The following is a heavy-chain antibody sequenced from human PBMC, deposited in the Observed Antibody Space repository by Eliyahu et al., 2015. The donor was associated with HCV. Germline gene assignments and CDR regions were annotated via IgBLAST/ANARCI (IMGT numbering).Heavy chain of an antibody. CDR2: ISSSSSTI. CDR3: ARGWGSGYYP. V-gene: IGHV3-48*02. CDR1: GFTFSSXS. Sequence: EVQLVESGGGLVQPGGSLXLSCAXSGFTFSSXSMXWVXXAPXKGLXWVSYISSSSSTIYYADSVKGRFTISRDNAKNSLYLQMNSLRDEDTAVYYCARGWGSGYYPWGQGTLVTVSS. D-gene: IGHD3-3*01. J-gene: IGHJ5*02.